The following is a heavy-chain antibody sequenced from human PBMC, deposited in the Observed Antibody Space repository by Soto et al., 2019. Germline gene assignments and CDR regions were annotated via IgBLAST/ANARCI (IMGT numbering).Heavy chain of an antibody. CDR1: GFTFDYYA. D-gene: IGHD3-10*01. CDR2: ISWNSGSI. J-gene: IGHJ4*02. CDR3: ARDKLGSGGYFDY. Sequence: EVQLVESGGDLVQPGRSLRLSCAASGFTFDYYAMHWVRQAPGKGLEWVSGISWNSGSIGYADSVRGRFTISRDNSRNSLYLQMNSLRAEDTAVYYCARDKLGSGGYFDYWGQGTLVPVSS. V-gene: IGHV3-9*01.